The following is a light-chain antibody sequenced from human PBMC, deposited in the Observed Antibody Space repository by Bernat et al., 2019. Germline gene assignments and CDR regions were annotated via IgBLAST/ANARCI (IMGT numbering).Light chain of an antibody. CDR2: DAS. CDR1: QDISNY. V-gene: IGKV1-33*01. Sequence: DIQMTQSPSSLSASVGDRVTITCQASQDISNYLNWYQQKPGKAPKLLIYDASNLETGVPSRFSGSGSGQDFTFTISSLQPEDIATYYCQQYDNLPLTFGRVTRLEIK. CDR3: QQYDNLPLT. J-gene: IGKJ5*01.